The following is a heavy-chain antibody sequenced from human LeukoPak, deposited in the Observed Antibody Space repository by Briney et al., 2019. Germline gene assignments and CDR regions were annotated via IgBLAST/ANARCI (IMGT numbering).Heavy chain of an antibody. CDR1: GFTFSNYY. CDR3: AKVGIRISLIVVVFTTADDWYFDL. CDR2: ISGGGGST. D-gene: IGHD3-22*01. Sequence: GGSLRLSCAGSGFTFSNYYMSWVRQAPGKGLEWVSGISGGGGSTYYADSVKGRLTVSRDNSKNTLYMQIDSLRAEDTAVYYCAKVGIRISLIVVVFTTADDWYFDLWGRGTLVTVSS. J-gene: IGHJ2*01. V-gene: IGHV3-23*01.